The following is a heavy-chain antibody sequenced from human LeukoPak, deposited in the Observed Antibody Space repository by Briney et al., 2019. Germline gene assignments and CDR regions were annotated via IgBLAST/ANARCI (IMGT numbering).Heavy chain of an antibody. J-gene: IGHJ3*02. CDR2: MNPNSGNT. V-gene: IGHV1-8*01. Sequence: ASVKVSCKASGYTFTSYDINWVRQATGQGREWMGWMNPNSGNTGYAQKFQGRVTMTRNTSISTAYMELSSLRSEDTAVYYCARGRIQNTYYYDSSGYYHDAFDIWGQGTMVTVSS. CDR3: ARGRIQNTYYYDSSGYYHDAFDI. D-gene: IGHD3-22*01. CDR1: GYTFTSYD.